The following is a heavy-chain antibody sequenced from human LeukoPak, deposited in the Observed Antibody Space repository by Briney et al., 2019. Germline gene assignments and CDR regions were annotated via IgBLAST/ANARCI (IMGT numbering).Heavy chain of an antibody. J-gene: IGHJ4*02. D-gene: IGHD6-19*01. CDR1: GFTFSSYA. CDR3: AKGMHPWVAVAGPGDY. CDR2: ISYDGSNK. Sequence: GGSLRLSCAASGFTFSSYAMHWVRQAPGKGLEWVAVISYDGSNKYYADSVKGRFTISRDNAKNSLYLQMNSLRAEDTALYYCAKGMHPWVAVAGPGDYWGQGTLVTVSS. V-gene: IGHV3-30-3*01.